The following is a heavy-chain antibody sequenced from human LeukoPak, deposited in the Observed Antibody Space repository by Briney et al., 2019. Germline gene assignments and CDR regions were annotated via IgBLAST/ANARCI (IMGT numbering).Heavy chain of an antibody. CDR1: GFTVSSNY. D-gene: IGHD6-13*01. Sequence: PGGSLRLSCAASGFTVSSNYMSWVRQAPGKGLEWVSVIYSGGSTYYADSVKGRFTISRDNSKNTLDLQMDSLRAEDTAIYYCVKARGYSSSSSFDYWGQGTLVTVSS. V-gene: IGHV3-53*01. J-gene: IGHJ4*02. CDR2: IYSGGST. CDR3: VKARGYSSSSSFDY.